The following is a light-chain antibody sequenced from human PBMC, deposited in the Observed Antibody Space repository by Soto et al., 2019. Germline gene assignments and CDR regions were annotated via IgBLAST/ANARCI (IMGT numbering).Light chain of an antibody. V-gene: IGLV2-14*01. CDR3: SSYTRNSALV. J-gene: IGLJ2*01. CDR1: SSDVGAYDY. Sequence: QSALTQPASMSGSPGQSITITCTGTSSDVGAYDYVSWYQHHPGKVPRLIIYEVTKRPSGVSHRFSGSKSGNTASLTISGLQADVEADYYCSSYTRNSALVFGGGPKVTVL. CDR2: EVT.